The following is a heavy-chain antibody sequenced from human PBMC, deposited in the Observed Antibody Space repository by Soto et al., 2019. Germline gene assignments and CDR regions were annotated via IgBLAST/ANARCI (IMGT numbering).Heavy chain of an antibody. CDR1: GGSISSYY. CDR2: IYYSGST. Sequence: QVQLQESGPGLVKPSETLSLTCTVSGGSISSYYWSWIRQPPGKGLEWIGYIYYSGSTNYNPSLKSRVTISVDTSKNQFSLKLSSVTAADTAVYYCARAARDDNLTGPYRGYYFDYWGQGTLVTVSS. CDR3: ARAARDDNLTGPYRGYYFDY. V-gene: IGHV4-59*01. J-gene: IGHJ4*02. D-gene: IGHD3-9*01.